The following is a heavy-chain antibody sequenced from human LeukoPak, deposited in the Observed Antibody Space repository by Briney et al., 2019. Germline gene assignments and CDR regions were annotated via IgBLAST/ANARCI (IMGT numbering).Heavy chain of an antibody. D-gene: IGHD6-13*01. V-gene: IGHV4-39*01. CDR2: IYYSGST. CDR3: ANLLNTAAAEPVGGY. Sequence: KPSETLSLTCTVSGGSISSSSYYWGWIRQPPGKGLEWIGSIYYSGSTYYNPSLKSRVTISVDTSKNQFSLKLSSVTAADTAVYYCANLLNTAAAEPVGGYWGQGTLVTVSS. J-gene: IGHJ4*02. CDR1: GGSISSSSYY.